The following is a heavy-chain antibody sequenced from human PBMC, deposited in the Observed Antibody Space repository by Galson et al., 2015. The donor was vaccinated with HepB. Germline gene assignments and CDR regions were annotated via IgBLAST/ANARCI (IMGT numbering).Heavy chain of an antibody. V-gene: IGHV3-30-3*01. D-gene: IGHD2-15*01. CDR2: ISYDGSNK. CDR3: ARGDPYIVVVVAAKEAGY. Sequence: RLSCAASGFTFSSYAMHWVRQAPGKGLEWVAVISYDGSNKYYADSVKGRFTISRDNSKNTLYLQMNSLRAEDTAVYYCARGDPYIVVVVAAKEAGYWGQGTLVTVSS. CDR1: GFTFSSYA. J-gene: IGHJ4*02.